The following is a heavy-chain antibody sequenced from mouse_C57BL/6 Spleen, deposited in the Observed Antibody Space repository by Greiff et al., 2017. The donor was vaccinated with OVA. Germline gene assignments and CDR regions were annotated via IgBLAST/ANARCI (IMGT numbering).Heavy chain of an antibody. CDR3: TREDYYGSSRFAY. D-gene: IGHD1-1*01. CDR1: GYTFTDYE. V-gene: IGHV1-15*01. J-gene: IGHJ3*01. Sequence: QVQLKESGAELVRPGASVTLSCKASGYTFTDYEMHWVKQTPVHGLEWIGAIDPETGGTAYNQKFKGKAILTADKSSSTAYMELRSLTSEDSAVYYCTREDYYGSSRFAYWGQGTLVTVSA. CDR2: IDPETGGT.